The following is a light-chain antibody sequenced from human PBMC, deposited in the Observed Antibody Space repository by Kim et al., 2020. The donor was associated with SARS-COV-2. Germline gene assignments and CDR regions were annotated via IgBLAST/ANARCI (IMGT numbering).Light chain of an antibody. J-gene: IGLJ3*02. CDR2: RDT. CDR3: QAWDSSTWV. Sequence: VALGQTARITCGGNNIVTKNVHWYQQKPGQAPVLVMYRDTNRPSGIPERFSGSNSGNTATLTISRAQAGAEADYYCQAWDSSTWVFGGGTQLTVL. V-gene: IGLV3-9*01. CDR1: NIVTKN.